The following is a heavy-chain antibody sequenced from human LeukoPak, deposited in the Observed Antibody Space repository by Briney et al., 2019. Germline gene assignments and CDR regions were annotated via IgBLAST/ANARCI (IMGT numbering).Heavy chain of an antibody. CDR2: MNPNSGKT. CDR1: EYTFTSYD. J-gene: IGHJ2*01. V-gene: IGHV1-8*01. Sequence: GASVRVSCKASEYTFTSYDIHWVRQATGQGLEWMGWMNPNSGKTGYAQRFQGRVTMTRNTSITTAYMELSSLRSEDTAMYYCASLIQNVYYGSEGAGYFDLWGRGTLVTVSS. CDR3: ASLIQNVYYGSEGAGYFDL. D-gene: IGHD3-10*01.